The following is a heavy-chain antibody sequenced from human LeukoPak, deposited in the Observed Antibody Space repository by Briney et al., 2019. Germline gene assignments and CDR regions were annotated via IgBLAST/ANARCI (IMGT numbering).Heavy chain of an antibody. D-gene: IGHD3-22*01. CDR2: IYYSGST. V-gene: IGHV4-59*08. Sequence: SETLSLTCTVSGGSISSYYWSWIRQPPGKGLEWIGYIYYSGSTNYNPSLKSRVTISVDTSKNQFSLKLSSVTAADTAVYYCARRPPDSSGYYHYFDYWGQGTLVTVSS. J-gene: IGHJ4*02. CDR3: ARRPPDSSGYYHYFDY. CDR1: GGSISSYY.